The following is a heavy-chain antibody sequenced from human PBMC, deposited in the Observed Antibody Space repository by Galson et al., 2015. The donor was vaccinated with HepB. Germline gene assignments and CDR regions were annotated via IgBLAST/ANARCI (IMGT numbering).Heavy chain of an antibody. D-gene: IGHD5-24*01. CDR3: AGFGKELSTISDV. J-gene: IGHJ3*01. Sequence: SLRVSCAASGFTFNNSGMHWVRQAPGKGLEWLAIIWSDGSHDYYADSVKGRFTISRNISRNTLYLQMHSLRPEDTAVYYCAGFGKELSTISDVWGHGTLVTVSS. CDR2: IWSDGSHD. CDR1: GFTFNNSG. V-gene: IGHV3-33*01.